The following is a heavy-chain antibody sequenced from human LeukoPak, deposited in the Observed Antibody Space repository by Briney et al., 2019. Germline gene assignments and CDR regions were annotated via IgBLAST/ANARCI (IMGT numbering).Heavy chain of an antibody. CDR3: AKLRNKLMTKDGFDV. D-gene: IGHD2-8*01. Sequence: GRSLRLSCVASGFSLGDYAMHWVRQAPGKGLEWVSSIHWNSDTMAYADSVKGRFTISRDNAKNSLYLQMNSLRAEDSALYYCAKLRNKLMTKDGFDVWGQGTMVTVSS. V-gene: IGHV3-9*01. CDR2: IHWNSDTM. CDR1: GFSLGDYA. J-gene: IGHJ3*01.